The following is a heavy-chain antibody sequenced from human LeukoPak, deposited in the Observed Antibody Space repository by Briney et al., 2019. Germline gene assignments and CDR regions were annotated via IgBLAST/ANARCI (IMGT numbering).Heavy chain of an antibody. CDR2: INHSGST. J-gene: IGHJ4*02. CDR3: ARQRSYYCSGGSCYPYYFDY. CDR1: GGSFSGYY. Sequence: SETLSPTCAVYGGSFSGYYWSWIRQPPGKGLEWIGEINHSGSTNYSPSLKSRVTISVDTSKNQFSLKLSSVTAADTAVYYCARQRSYYCSGGSCYPYYFDYWGQGTLVTVSS. D-gene: IGHD2-15*01. V-gene: IGHV4-34*01.